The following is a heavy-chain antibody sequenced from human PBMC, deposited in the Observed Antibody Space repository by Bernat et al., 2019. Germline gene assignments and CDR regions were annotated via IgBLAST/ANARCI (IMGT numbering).Heavy chain of an antibody. CDR2: INGGSSTI. J-gene: IGHJ4*02. D-gene: IGHD4-23*01. CDR1: GFTFSTYS. Sequence: EVQLVESGGGLVQPGGSLRVSCAASGFTFSTYSMNWVRQAPGKGLEWVSYINGGSSTIYYADSVKGRFTISRDNAKSSLYLKMNSLRDDDTAVYYFARDWMENSVDYWGQGTLVTVSS. CDR3: ARDWMENSVDY. V-gene: IGHV3-48*02.